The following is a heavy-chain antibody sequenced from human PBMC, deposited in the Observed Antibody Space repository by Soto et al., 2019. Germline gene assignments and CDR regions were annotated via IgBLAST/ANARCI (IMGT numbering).Heavy chain of an antibody. V-gene: IGHV3-23*01. D-gene: IGHD2-2*01. J-gene: IGHJ6*02. CDR2: ITRTDST. CDR3: ARDPRAVVPAAIRGPTTYYYYGMDV. Sequence: GGSLRLSCTASGFTFSNYAMSWVRQAPGKGLEWVSAITRTDSTYYADSVKGRFTISRDNSRNSLYLQMNSLRDEDTAVYYCARDPRAVVPAAIRGPTTYYYYGMDVWGQGTTVTVSS. CDR1: GFTFSNYA.